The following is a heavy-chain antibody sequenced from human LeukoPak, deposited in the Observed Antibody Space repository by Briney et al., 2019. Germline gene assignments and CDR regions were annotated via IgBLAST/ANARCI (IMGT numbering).Heavy chain of an antibody. V-gene: IGHV3-23*01. J-gene: IGHJ4*02. D-gene: IGHD2-2*01. CDR1: GFTFSNYA. CDR3: TRTRGCSSTSCYADY. CDR2: ISGSGDST. Sequence: GGSLRLSCAGSGFTFSNYAMTWVRQAPGKGLEWVSGISGSGDSTYYADSVKGRFTISRDNSKNTLYLQMNSLRAEDTAVYSCTRTRGCSSTSCYADYWGQGTLVTVSS.